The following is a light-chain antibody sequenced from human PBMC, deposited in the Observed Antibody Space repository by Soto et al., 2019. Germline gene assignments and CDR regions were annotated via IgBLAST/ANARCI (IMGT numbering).Light chain of an antibody. V-gene: IGLV3-21*04. Sequence: SYELTQPPSVSVAPGKTAIITCGGDNIGSKNVHWYQQKPGQAPVMVIFYNSVRPSGIPERFSGSNLGDTATLTISRVEAGDEADYYCQVWDSSSDQWVFGGGTKLTVL. CDR3: QVWDSSSDQWV. CDR1: NIGSKN. CDR2: YNS. J-gene: IGLJ3*02.